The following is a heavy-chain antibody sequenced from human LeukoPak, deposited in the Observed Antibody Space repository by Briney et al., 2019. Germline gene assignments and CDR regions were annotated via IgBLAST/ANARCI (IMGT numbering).Heavy chain of an antibody. CDR1: GLPFTGIP. CDR2: ISGSGGAT. V-gene: IGHV3-23*01. CDR3: GKYLQTSVGANDY. Sequence: PGGSLRVPCEASGLPFTGIPMNWSAKAPGKGLGGVSVISGSGGATFYGDSVQGRFTISRDNSRDTLYLQMNSLTAEDTAVYYCGKYLQTSVGANDYWGQGTLVTVSS. J-gene: IGHJ4*02. D-gene: IGHD1-26*01.